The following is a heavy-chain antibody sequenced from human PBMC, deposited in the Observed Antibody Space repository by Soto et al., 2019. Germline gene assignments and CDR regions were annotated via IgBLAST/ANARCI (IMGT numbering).Heavy chain of an antibody. J-gene: IGHJ6*02. CDR1: GFTFRTYG. Sequence: QVQLVESGGGVVQPVTSLRLSCAGSGFTFRTYGMHWVRQAPGKGLEWVAVIWVDGSKKYYADSVKGRFTISSDDSKDTLYLHMDRLRAEDTAVYYCARADYGGNPYYDGMLVWGHGTTVSVSS. CDR3: ARADYGGNPYYDGMLV. CDR2: IWVDGSKK. D-gene: IGHD4-17*01. V-gene: IGHV3-33*01.